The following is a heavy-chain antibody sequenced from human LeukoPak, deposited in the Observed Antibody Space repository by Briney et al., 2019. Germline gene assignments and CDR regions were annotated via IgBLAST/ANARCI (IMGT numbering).Heavy chain of an antibody. J-gene: IGHJ4*02. D-gene: IGHD3-10*01. CDR1: GFTFSSYG. CDR2: IRYDGSNK. CDR3: ARVWFGYFFQ. Sequence: GGSLRLSCAASGFTFSSYGMHWVRQAPGKGLEWVAFIRYDGSNKYYADSVKGRFTISKDNSNNTVYLQMNSVRVEDTAVYYCARVWFGYFFQWGQGALVTVSS. V-gene: IGHV3-30*02.